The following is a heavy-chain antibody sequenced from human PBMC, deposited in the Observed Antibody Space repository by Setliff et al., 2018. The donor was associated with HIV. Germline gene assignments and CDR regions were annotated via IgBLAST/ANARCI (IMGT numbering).Heavy chain of an antibody. CDR1: GFTFGAYA. D-gene: IGHD1-1*01. CDR3: VRDINWAFDY. Sequence: PGGSLRLSCTTSGFTFGAYAFSWVRQAPGKGLEWISYINREETTEWYANSVKGRFIISRDNAKNSLYLQMSSLRAEDTAVYFCVRDINWAFDYWGQGILVTVSS. J-gene: IGHJ4*02. CDR2: INREETTE. V-gene: IGHV3-48*03.